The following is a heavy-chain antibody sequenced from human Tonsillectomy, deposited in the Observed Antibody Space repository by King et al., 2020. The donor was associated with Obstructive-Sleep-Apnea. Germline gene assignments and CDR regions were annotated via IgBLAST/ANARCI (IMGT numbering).Heavy chain of an antibody. J-gene: IGHJ6*02. CDR3: ARAWNIGHGMDV. CDR1: GFTFSSYA. CDR2: ISYDGSNK. D-gene: IGHD1/OR15-1a*01. Sequence: QLVQSGGGVVQPGRSLRLSCAASGFTFSSYAMHWVRQAPGKGLEWVAVISYDGSNKYYADSVKGRFTISRDNSKNTRYLQMNSLRAEDTAVYYCARAWNIGHGMDVWGQGTTVTVSS. V-gene: IGHV3-30*04.